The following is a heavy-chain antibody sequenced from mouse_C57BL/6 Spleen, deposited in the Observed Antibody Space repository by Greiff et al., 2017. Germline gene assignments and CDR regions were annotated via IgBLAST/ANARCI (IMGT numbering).Heavy chain of an antibody. J-gene: IGHJ4*01. V-gene: IGHV3-6*01. CDR2: ISYDGSN. D-gene: IGHD1-1*01. CDR3: ARDRCITTVGYAMDY. CDR1: GYSITSGYY. Sequence: VQLKESGPGLVKPSQSLSLTCSVTGYSITSGYYWNWIRQFPGNKLEWMGYISYDGSNNYNPSLKNRISITRDTSKNQFFLKLNSVTTEDTATYYCARDRCITTVGYAMDYWGQGTSVTVSS.